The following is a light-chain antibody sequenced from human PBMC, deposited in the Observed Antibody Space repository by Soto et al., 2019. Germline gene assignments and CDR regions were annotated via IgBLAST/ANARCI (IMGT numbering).Light chain of an antibody. CDR2: WAS. J-gene: IGKJ3*01. V-gene: IGKV4-1*01. CDR1: QSVLFSSYSQEY. CDR3: QQYYSTPLT. Sequence: DIVMTQSPDSLAVSLGERATINCKSSQSVLFSSYSQEYLAWYQQKPGQPPKLLIYWASTRESGVPDRFSGSGSGTDFTLTISSLQAEDVGIYYCQQYYSTPLTFGPGTKVDIK.